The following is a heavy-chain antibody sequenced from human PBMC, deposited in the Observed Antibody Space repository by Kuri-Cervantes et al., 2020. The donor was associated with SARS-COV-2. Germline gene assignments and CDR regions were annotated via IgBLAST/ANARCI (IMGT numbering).Heavy chain of an antibody. V-gene: IGHV1-2*02. CDR1: GYTFTGYY. CDR2: VNPNSGGT. D-gene: IGHD4-23*01. J-gene: IGHJ3*02. Sequence: ASVKVSCKASGYTFTGYYMHWVRQAPGQGLVWMGWVNPNSGGTNYAQKFQGRVTMTRDTSISTAYMELSRLRSDDTAVYYCVSFYGGNSGDAFDIWGQGTMVTVSS. CDR3: VSFYGGNSGDAFDI.